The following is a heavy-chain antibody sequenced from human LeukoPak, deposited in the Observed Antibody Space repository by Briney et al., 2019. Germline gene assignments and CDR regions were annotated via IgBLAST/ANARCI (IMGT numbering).Heavy chain of an antibody. CDR2: IYYSGST. J-gene: IGHJ5*02. CDR3: ARDYVLAAAGDNWFDP. D-gene: IGHD6-13*01. V-gene: IGHV4-59*01. Sequence: PSETLSLTCTVSGGSISSYYWSWIRQPPGKGLEWIGYIYYSGSTNYNPSLKSRVTISVDTSKNQFSLKLSSVTAADPAVYYCARDYVLAAAGDNWFDPWGQGTLVAVSS. CDR1: GGSISSYY.